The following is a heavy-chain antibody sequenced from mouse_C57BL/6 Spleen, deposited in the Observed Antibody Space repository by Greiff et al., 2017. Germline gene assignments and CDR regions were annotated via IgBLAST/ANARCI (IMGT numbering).Heavy chain of an antibody. CDR3: TRHYGSSLWYFDV. CDR1: GYTFTDYE. CDR2: IDPETGGT. V-gene: IGHV1-15*01. J-gene: IGHJ1*03. Sequence: VQLVESGAELVRPGASVTLSCKASGYTFTDYEMHWVKQTPVHGLEWIGAIDPETGGTAYNQKFKGKAILTADKSSSTAYMELRSLTSEDSAVYYCTRHYGSSLWYFDVWGTGTTVTVSS. D-gene: IGHD1-1*01.